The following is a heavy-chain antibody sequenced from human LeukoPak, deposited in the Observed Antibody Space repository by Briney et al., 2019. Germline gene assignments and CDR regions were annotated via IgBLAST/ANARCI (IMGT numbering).Heavy chain of an antibody. Sequence: PSETLSLTCAVYGGSFSGYYWSWIRQPPGKGLEWIGEINHSGSTNYNPSLKSRVTISVDTSKNQFSLKLSSVTAADTAVYYCAIQGRGDAFDIWGQGTMVTVSS. J-gene: IGHJ3*02. D-gene: IGHD3-10*01. CDR3: AIQGRGDAFDI. CDR1: GGSFSGYY. CDR2: INHSGST. V-gene: IGHV4-34*01.